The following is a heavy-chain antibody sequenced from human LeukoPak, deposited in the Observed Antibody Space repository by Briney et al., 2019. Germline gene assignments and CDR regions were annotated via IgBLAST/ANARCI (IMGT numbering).Heavy chain of an antibody. CDR1: GGSISNYH. CDR2: IHTSGST. CDR3: ARRDISSGWSFDY. V-gene: IGHV4-4*07. J-gene: IGHJ4*02. Sequence: SETLSLTCTVSGGSISNYHWSWLRQPAGKGLEWIGQIHTSGSTNYNPPLKRRVSMSIDTTEDQVSLTIRSVTAADTAFYYCARRDISSGWSFDYWGQGTLVTVSS. D-gene: IGHD6-19*01.